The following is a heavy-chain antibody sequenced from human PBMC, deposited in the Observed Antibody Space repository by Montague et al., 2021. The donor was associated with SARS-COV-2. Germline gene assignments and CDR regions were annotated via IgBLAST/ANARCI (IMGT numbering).Heavy chain of an antibody. D-gene: IGHD3-16*01. V-gene: IGHV4-59*12. J-gene: IGHJ5*02. CDR3: ARAIGAPENGFDP. Sequence: SETLSLTCTVSGGSIRNYFWSWIRQPPGKGLEWIGYIYYTGSTNYNPSLKSRVTMSISMSENQFSLKLNSVTAADTAVYYCARAIGAPENGFDPWGQGTLVTVSS. CDR2: IYYTGST. CDR1: GGSIRNYF.